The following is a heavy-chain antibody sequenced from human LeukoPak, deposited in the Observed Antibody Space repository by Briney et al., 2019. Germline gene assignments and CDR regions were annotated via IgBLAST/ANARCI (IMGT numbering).Heavy chain of an antibody. CDR1: GYTFTSYY. V-gene: IGHV1-46*01. J-gene: IGHJ4*02. Sequence: RASVKVSCKASGYTFTSYYMHWVRQAPGQGLEWMGIINPSGGSTSYAQKFQGRVTMTRDASTSAVYMELSNLRSEDTAVYYCARVPYYDSSGYYDFDYWGQGTLVTVSS. CDR3: ARVPYYDSSGYYDFDY. CDR2: INPSGGST. D-gene: IGHD3-22*01.